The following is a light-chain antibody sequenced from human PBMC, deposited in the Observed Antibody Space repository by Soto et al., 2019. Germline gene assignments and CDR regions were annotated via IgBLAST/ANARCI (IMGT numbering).Light chain of an antibody. CDR2: DVD. Sequence: QSVLTQPPSASGSPGQSVTISCTGTTSDVGGYNYVSWYQQHPGKAPKLMVYDVDKRPSGVPDRFSGSKSGNTASLTVSGLQADDEADYYCSSYVGSNFHVLFGGGTKLTVL. CDR1: TSDVGGYNY. V-gene: IGLV2-8*01. J-gene: IGLJ2*01. CDR3: SSYVGSNFHVL.